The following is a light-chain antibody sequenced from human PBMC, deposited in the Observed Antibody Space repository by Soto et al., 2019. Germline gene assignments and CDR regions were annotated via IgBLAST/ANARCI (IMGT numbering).Light chain of an antibody. CDR2: EVN. CDR3: NSYTSSATLV. V-gene: IGLV2-14*01. CDR1: SSDVGGYNF. Sequence: QSVLSQPASVSGSPGQSITISCTGTSSDVGGYNFVSWYQHHPGKAPKLIIYEVNNRPSGVSNRFSGSKSGNTASLTISGLQAEDEADYYCNSYTSSATLVFGGGTKVTVL. J-gene: IGLJ2*01.